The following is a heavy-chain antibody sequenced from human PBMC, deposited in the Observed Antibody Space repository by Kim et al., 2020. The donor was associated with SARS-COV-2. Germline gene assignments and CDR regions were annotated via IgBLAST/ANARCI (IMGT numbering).Heavy chain of an antibody. CDR2: MNPASGDT. D-gene: IGHD2-8*02. J-gene: IGHJ4*02. Sequence: ASVKVSCRASGYMFSIYDIHWARQATGQGLEWMGWMNPASGDTGYAQKFQDRITMSRSRSDNTAYMECTSLKSDDTAVHFCARGITVSNLGSPGGYYWGQ. CDR3: ARGITVSNLGSPGGYY. CDR1: GYMFSIYD. V-gene: IGHV1-8*01.